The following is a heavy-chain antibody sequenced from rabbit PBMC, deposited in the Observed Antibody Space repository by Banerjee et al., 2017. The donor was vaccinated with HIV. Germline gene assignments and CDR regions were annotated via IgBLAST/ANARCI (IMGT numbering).Heavy chain of an antibody. Sequence: EESGGDLVKPGGSLKLTCTVSGFDFSSYGVSWVRQAPGKGLEWIGYIDTADGNIYYASWVNGRFTISSHNAQNTLYLQMTSLTAADTATYFCARDIYNSGWGTINLWGQGTLVTVS. CDR2: IDTADGNI. CDR3: ARDIYNSGWGTINL. CDR1: GFDFSSYG. D-gene: IGHD4-1*01. J-gene: IGHJ4*01. V-gene: IGHV1S47*01.